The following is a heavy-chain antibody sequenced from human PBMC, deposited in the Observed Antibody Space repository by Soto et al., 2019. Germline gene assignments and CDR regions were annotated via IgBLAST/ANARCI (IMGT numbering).Heavy chain of an antibody. CDR1: GFPFTTYG. Sequence: QVQLVESGGGVVQPGTSLRLSCAASGFPFTTYGMHWVREAPTKGLDWVAVISYDGSNKYYADSLRGRFTISRDNSKNALYLQMNSLSPEDTALSYCVGGQYYFDYRGQGTLVTVSS. J-gene: IGHJ4*02. D-gene: IGHD3-10*01. CDR2: ISYDGSNK. CDR3: VGGQYYFDY. V-gene: IGHV3-30*03.